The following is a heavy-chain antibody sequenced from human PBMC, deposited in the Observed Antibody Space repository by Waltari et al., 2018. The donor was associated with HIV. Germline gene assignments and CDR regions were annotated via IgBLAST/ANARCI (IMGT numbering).Heavy chain of an antibody. Sequence: QVQLQESGPGLVKPSETLSLTCTVSGGSISRYYWNWIRQPPGKGLEWIGFIHSSGGTNYDPSLKSRVTISLDTSNNQFSLKLSSVTAADTGIYYCARNTRPGIAFLVGPWGQGTLVTVSS. CDR1: GGSISRYY. CDR3: ARNTRPGIAFLVGP. V-gene: IGHV4-59*01. J-gene: IGHJ5*02. CDR2: IHSSGGT. D-gene: IGHD6-6*01.